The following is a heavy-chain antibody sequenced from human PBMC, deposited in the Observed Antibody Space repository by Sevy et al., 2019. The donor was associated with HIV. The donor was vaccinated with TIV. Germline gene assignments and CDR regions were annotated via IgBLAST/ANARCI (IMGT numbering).Heavy chain of an antibody. J-gene: IGHJ6*02. CDR2: LGGTT. CDR3: VHLHSYNNDMGV. D-gene: IGHD1-20*01. V-gene: IGHV3-23*01. Sequence: GGSLRLSCVGSGITLANYFMTWVRQAPGKGLEWVAGLGGTTEYADSVKGRFSISRDNTKNTLFLQMNSLRAEDSAVSYCVHLHSYNNDMGVWGLGTTVTVSS. CDR1: GITLANYF.